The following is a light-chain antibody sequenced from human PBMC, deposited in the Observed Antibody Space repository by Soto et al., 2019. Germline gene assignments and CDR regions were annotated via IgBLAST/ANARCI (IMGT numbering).Light chain of an antibody. CDR1: SSDVGGYNY. Sequence: QSALTQPASVSGSPGQSITISCTGTSSDVGGYNYVSWYQYHPGKAPKLMIYDVSNRPSGVSNRFSGSKSGNTASLTISGLQAEDEADYYCNSYTSTSTSYVFGTGTKLTVL. CDR3: NSYTSTSTSYV. J-gene: IGLJ1*01. V-gene: IGLV2-14*03. CDR2: DVS.